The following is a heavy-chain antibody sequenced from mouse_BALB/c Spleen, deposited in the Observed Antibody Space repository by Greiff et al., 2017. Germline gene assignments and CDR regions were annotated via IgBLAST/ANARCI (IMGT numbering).Heavy chain of an antibody. Sequence: VKLVESGPGLVQPSQSLSITCTVSGFSLTSYGVHWVRQSPGKGLEWLGVIWSGGSTDYNAAFISSLSISKDNSKSQVFFKMNSLQANDTAIYYWARKGGDGAWFAYWGQGTLVTVSA. J-gene: IGHJ3*01. CDR1: GFSLTSYG. V-gene: IGHV2-2*02. CDR3: ARKGGDGAWFAY. CDR2: IWSGGST.